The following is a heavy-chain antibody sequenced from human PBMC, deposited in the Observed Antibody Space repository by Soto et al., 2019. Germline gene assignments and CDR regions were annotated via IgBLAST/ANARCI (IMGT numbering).Heavy chain of an antibody. J-gene: IGHJ4*02. CDR2: ISAYNGKT. CDR3: ARRKYCRGDSYYFGIYC. D-gene: IGHD2-15*01. V-gene: IGHV1-18*04. Sequence: QVQLVQSGAEVKKPGASVKVSCKASGYTFTSYGISWGRQAPGQGLEWIGWISAYNGKTNYAQKLQGRVTMTTDTYPSTAYMELRSRRSSDTAVYYCARRKYCRGDSYYFGIYCWGQGTLVTVSS. CDR1: GYTFTSYG.